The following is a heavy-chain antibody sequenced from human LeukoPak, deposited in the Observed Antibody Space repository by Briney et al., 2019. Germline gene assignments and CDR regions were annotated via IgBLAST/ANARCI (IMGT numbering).Heavy chain of an antibody. Sequence: PSETLSLTCAVYGGSFSGYYWSWIRQPPGKGLEWIGEIYHSGSTNYNPSLKSRVTISVDKSKNQFSLKLSSVTAADTAVYYCARKRRVAFDIWGQGTMVTVSS. V-gene: IGHV4-34*01. CDR1: GGSFSGYY. CDR3: ARKRRVAFDI. J-gene: IGHJ3*02. CDR2: IYHSGST.